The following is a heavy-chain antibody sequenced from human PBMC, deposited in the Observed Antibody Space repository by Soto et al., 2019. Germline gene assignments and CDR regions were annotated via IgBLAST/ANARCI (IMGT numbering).Heavy chain of an antibody. J-gene: IGHJ4*02. Sequence: QVQLQESGPGLVKPSETLSLTCTVSGASFSSYFWSWIRQPPGKGLEWIGYIHYSGSTNYNPSLKSRVAISVDSSKIQFSLKLASVTAADTAVYYCARAHNSRLGAFYFDSWGQGTLVTVSS. CDR3: ARAHNSRLGAFYFDS. V-gene: IGHV4-59*12. CDR2: IHYSGST. CDR1: GASFSSYF. D-gene: IGHD1-26*01.